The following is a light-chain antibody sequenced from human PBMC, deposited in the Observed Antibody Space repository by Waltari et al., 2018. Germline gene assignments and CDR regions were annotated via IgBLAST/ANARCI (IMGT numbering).Light chain of an antibody. J-gene: IGKJ4*01. CDR2: DAS. CDR3: QQRSNRPLT. Sequence: EIVLTQSPATLSLSPGERATLSCRASQSVGSYLAWYQQKPGQAPRLLIYDASNRATGIPARFSGSESGTDFTLTISSLEPEDFAIYYCQQRSNRPLTFGGGTKVEIK. V-gene: IGKV3-11*01. CDR1: QSVGSY.